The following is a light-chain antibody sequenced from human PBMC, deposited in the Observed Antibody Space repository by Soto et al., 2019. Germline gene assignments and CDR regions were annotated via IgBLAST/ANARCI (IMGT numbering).Light chain of an antibody. Sequence: EIVLTQSPGTLSLSPGERATLSCRASQSVSNNYLAWYQQKHGQAPRLVIFAASTRATGIPARFSGSGSGTEFTLSISSLQSEDFAVYYCQQYNNWPPVTFGGGTKVDIK. CDR2: AAS. V-gene: IGKV3-15*01. J-gene: IGKJ4*01. CDR3: QQYNNWPPVT. CDR1: QSVSNN.